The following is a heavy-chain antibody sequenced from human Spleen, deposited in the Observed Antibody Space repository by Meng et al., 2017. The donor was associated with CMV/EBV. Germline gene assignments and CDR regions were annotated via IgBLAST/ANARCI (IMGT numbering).Heavy chain of an antibody. Sequence: SGGDYWSWIGKHPGKGLEWIGYIYCSGSTYYNPSLKSRVTISVDTSKNQFSLKLSSVTAADTAVYYCARDRKVVVVPDGPSYWYFDLWGRGTLVTVSS. V-gene: IGHV4-31*02. J-gene: IGHJ2*01. CDR3: ARDRKVVVVPDGPSYWYFDL. CDR1: SGGDY. D-gene: IGHD2-2*01. CDR2: IYCSGST.